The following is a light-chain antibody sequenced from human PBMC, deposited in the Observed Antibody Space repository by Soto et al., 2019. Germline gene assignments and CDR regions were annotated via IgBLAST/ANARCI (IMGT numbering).Light chain of an antibody. CDR2: GAS. CDR1: QSVSSN. Sequence: IMMTQSAVALSVSTGERATLSCRASQSVSSNLAWYQQKAGQAPRLLLYGASTRATSIPARFSGSGSGTEFTLTISSLQFEDFAVYYCQQYNNWPWTFGQLSNVDI. J-gene: IGKJ1*01. V-gene: IGKV3-15*01. CDR3: QQYNNWPWT.